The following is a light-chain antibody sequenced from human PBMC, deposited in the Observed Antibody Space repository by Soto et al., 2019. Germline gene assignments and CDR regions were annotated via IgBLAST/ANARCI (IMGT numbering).Light chain of an antibody. Sequence: DIRMTQSPSSLSAFVGDTVTITCQTGPPISVYLNWYQQKPGKAPKLLIYSASALQNGVPSRFSGSXXGTEFTLTISSLQPEDFGSYYCQQSYSSLRAFGQGTKV. CDR3: QQSYSSLRA. CDR2: SAS. CDR1: PPISVY. J-gene: IGKJ1*01. V-gene: IGKV1-39*01.